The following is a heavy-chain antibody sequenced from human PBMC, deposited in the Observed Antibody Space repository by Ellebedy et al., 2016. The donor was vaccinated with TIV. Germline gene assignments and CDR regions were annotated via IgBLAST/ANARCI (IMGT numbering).Heavy chain of an antibody. CDR3: AVPNKDY. D-gene: IGHD1/OR15-1a*01. Sequence: ASVKVSCXTSGYTFSDYGITWVRQAPGQGFEWMGWISAYNGNTNYVQKLQGRVTITADKSTSTAYMELSSLKSEDTAVYYCAVPNKDYWGQGTLVTVSS. J-gene: IGHJ4*02. CDR1: GYTFSDYG. V-gene: IGHV1-18*04. CDR2: ISAYNGNT.